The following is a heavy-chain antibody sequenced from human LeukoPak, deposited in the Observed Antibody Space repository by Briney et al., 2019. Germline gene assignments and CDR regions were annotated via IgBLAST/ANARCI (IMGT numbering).Heavy chain of an antibody. CDR2: IYSGGST. CDR3: ARDHYGDYYWHFDL. V-gene: IGHV3-53*01. Sequence: PGGSLSLSCAASGFPVSSNYMSWARQAPGKGLEWVSVIYSGGSTYYADSVTGRFTISRDNPKNTLYLQMNSLRAEDTAVYFCARDHYGDYYWHFDLWGRGTLVTVSS. J-gene: IGHJ2*01. D-gene: IGHD4-17*01. CDR1: GFPVSSNY.